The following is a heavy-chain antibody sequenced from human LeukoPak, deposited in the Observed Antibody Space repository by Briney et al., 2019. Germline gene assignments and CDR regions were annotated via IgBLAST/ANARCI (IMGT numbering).Heavy chain of an antibody. CDR1: GFTFSSYG. V-gene: IGHV3-30-3*01. Sequence: GGSLRLSCAASGFTFSSYGMHWVRQAPGKGLEWVAVISKDGSQRYYADSVKGRFTISRDNSKNTVYLQMTTLRVEDTAVYYCARDEDGRSSIYVFAYGGQEPLVTVSS. CDR2: ISKDGSQR. CDR3: ARDEDGRSSIYVFAY. D-gene: IGHD1-26*01. J-gene: IGHJ4*02.